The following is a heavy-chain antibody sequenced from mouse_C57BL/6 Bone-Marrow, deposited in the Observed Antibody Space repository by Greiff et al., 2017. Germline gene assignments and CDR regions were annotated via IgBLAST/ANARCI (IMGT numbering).Heavy chain of an antibody. Sequence: VQLQQPGAELVKPGASVKLSCKASGYTFTSYWMHWVKQRPGQGLEWIGMIRPNSGSTNYNAKFKSKATLTVDKSSSTAYMQLSSLTSEDSAVYDCARAWDRAMDYWGQGTSVTVSS. CDR2: IRPNSGST. V-gene: IGHV1-64*01. D-gene: IGHD3-3*01. CDR3: ARAWDRAMDY. CDR1: GYTFTSYW. J-gene: IGHJ4*01.